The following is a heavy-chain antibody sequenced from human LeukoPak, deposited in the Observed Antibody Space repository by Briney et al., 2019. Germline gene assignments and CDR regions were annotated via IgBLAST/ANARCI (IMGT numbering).Heavy chain of an antibody. CDR3: ARYYYDSSGYLYYFDY. V-gene: IGHV3-20*04. Sequence: PGGSLRLSCAASGFTFDDNGMSWVRQAPGKGLEWVSGINWNGGSTGYADSVKGRFTISRDNAKNSLYLQMNSLRAEDTALYYCARYYYDSSGYLYYFDYWGQGTLVTVSS. D-gene: IGHD3-22*01. J-gene: IGHJ4*02. CDR1: GFTFDDNG. CDR2: INWNGGST.